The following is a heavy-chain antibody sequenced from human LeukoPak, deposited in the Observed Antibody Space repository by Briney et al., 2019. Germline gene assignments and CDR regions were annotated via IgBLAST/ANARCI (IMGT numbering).Heavy chain of an antibody. D-gene: IGHD3-10*01. V-gene: IGHV4-34*01. CDR3: ARFGFEYDVGSGIHFYYMDV. Sequence: PSETLSLTCGVSGGSFSGFYWSWIRQSPGKGLEWIGEINHSGNRKSNPSLKNRLTMSVDTSKKHISLNLTSVTAADTAVYYCARFGFEYDVGSGIHFYYMDVWGTGTTVTVSS. CDR1: GGSFSGFY. CDR2: INHSGNR. J-gene: IGHJ6*03.